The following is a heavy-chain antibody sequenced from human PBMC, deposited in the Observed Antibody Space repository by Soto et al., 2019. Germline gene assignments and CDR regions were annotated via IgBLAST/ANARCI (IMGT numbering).Heavy chain of an antibody. J-gene: IGHJ4*02. V-gene: IGHV1-69*02. CDR2: IIPILGIA. D-gene: IGHD6-13*01. CDR1: GGTFSSYT. Sequence: QVQLVQSGAEVKKPGSSVKVSCKASGGTFSSYTISWVRQAPGQGLEWMGRIIPILGIANYAQKFQGRVTITADKSTSTAYMELSSLRSEDTAVYYGARLANSSPFDYWGQGTLVTVSS. CDR3: ARLANSSPFDY.